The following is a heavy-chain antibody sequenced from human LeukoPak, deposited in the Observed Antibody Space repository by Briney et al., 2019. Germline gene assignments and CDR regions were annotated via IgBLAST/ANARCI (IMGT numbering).Heavy chain of an antibody. J-gene: IGHJ4*02. D-gene: IGHD3-10*01. Sequence: SETLSLTCTVSGGSISSSNYYWSWIRQPPGKGLEWMGYINYSGNTNYNPSLKSRVTISVDTSKNQFSLKLSSVTAADTAVYYCARAAYGSGGYLFDYWGQGSLVTVSS. CDR3: ARAAYGSGGYLFDY. CDR1: GGSISSSNYY. V-gene: IGHV4-61*01. CDR2: INYSGNT.